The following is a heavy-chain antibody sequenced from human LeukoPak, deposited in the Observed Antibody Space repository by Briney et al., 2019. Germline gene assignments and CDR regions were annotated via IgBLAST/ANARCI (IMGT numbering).Heavy chain of an antibody. CDR1: GGSISSYY. CDR3: ARTARWFDP. CDR2: IYYSGST. Sequence: SETLSLTCTVSGGSISSYYWSWIRQPPGKGLEWIGYIYYSGSTNYNPSLKSRVTISVDTSKNQFSLKLSSVTAADTAVYYCARTARWFDPWGQGTLVTVSS. V-gene: IGHV4-59*01. J-gene: IGHJ5*02.